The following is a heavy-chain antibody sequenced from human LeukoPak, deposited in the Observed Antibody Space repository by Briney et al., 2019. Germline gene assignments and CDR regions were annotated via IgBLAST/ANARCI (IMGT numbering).Heavy chain of an antibody. CDR2: IYSGGST. V-gene: IGHV3-53*05. Sequence: QPGGSLRLSCAASGFTVSSNYMSWVRQAPGKGLEWVSVIYSGGSTYYADSVKGRFTISRDNSKNTLYLQMSSLRSEDTAVYYCATAVVVVAAHFDYWGQGTLVTVSS. D-gene: IGHD2-15*01. CDR1: GFTVSSNY. J-gene: IGHJ4*02. CDR3: ATAVVVVAAHFDY.